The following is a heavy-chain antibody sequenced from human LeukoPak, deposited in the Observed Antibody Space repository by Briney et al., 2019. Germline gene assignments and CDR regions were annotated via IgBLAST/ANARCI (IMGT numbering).Heavy chain of an antibody. CDR2: ISSSSSTI. CDR1: GFTFSSYS. D-gene: IGHD6-13*01. J-gene: IGHJ4*02. Sequence: GGSLRLSCAASGFTFSSYSMNWVRQAPGKGLEWVSYISSSSSTIYYADSVKGRFTISRDNAKNSLYLQMNSLRAEDTAVYYCARDTFSSSPDFDYWGQGTLVTVSS. V-gene: IGHV3-48*01. CDR3: ARDTFSSSPDFDY.